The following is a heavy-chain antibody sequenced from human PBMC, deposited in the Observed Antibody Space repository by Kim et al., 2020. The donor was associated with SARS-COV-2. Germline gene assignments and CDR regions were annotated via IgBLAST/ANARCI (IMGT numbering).Heavy chain of an antibody. J-gene: IGHJ6*02. D-gene: IGHD2-15*01. CDR1: GFTFSSYA. CDR2: ISGSGGST. CDR3: AKDRWKSCSGGSCSYYYYGMDV. V-gene: IGHV3-23*01. Sequence: GGSLRLSCAASGFTFSSYAMSWVRQAPGKGLEWVSAISGSGGSTYYADSVKGRFTISRDNSKNTLYLQMNSLRAEDTAVYYCAKDRWKSCSGGSCSYYYYGMDVWGQGTTVTVSS.